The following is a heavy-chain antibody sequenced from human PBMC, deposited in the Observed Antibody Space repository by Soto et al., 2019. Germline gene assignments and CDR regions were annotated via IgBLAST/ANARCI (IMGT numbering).Heavy chain of an antibody. CDR2: TGNSGGP. CDR3: ARDRKTSGWDGMDV. Sequence: VQLVESGGGLVQSGGSLRPPCAASGFVFSENAMHGVRQRTGGPLEWLASTGNSGGPYYAASVKGRFTISRENANNFLYLQMTSLGAGDTAIYYCARDRKTSGWDGMDVWGRGTAVTVS. J-gene: IGHJ6*02. V-gene: IGHV3-13*05. D-gene: IGHD6-19*01. CDR1: GFVFSENA.